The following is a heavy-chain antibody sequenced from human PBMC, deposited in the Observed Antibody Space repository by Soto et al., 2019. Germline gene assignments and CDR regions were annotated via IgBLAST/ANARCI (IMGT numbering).Heavy chain of an antibody. CDR3: AKDRIALAYCGGDCYFDY. V-gene: IGHV3-23*01. CDR1: GFTFSSYA. CDR2: ISGSGGST. Sequence: GGSLRLSCAASGFTFSSYAMSWVRQAPGKGLEWVSAISGSGGSTYYADSVKGRFTISRDNSKNTLYLQMNSLRAEDTAVYYCAKDRIALAYCGGDCYFDYWGQGTLVTVSS. D-gene: IGHD2-21*02. J-gene: IGHJ4*02.